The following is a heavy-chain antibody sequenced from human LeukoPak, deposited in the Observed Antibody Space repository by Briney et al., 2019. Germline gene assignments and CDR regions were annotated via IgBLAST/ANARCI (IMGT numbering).Heavy chain of an antibody. J-gene: IGHJ6*03. D-gene: IGHD6-19*01. CDR1: GYTFTSYD. CDR3: ARASGWYERGPDYYYYYMDV. CDR2: MNPNSGNT. Sequence: ASVKVSCKASGYTFTSYDINWVRQATGQGLEWMGWMNPNSGNTGYAQKFQGRVTFTRNTSISTAYMELSSLRSEDTAVYYCARASGWYERGPDYYYYYMDVWGKGTTVTVSS. V-gene: IGHV1-8*03.